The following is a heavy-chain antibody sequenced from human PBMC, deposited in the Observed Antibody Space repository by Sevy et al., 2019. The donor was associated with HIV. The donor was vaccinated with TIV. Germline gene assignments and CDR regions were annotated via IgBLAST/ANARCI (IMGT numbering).Heavy chain of an antibody. CDR2: ISGTGSST. Sequence: GGSLRLSCAASRFTFSNYAMAWVHQAPGKGLEWVSAISGTGSSTNFADSVKGRFTVSRDNSKNTLSLEMSSLRAEDTAIYYCAKAYSSDWYFFDFWGQGTVVTVSS. J-gene: IGHJ4*02. CDR1: RFTFSNYA. V-gene: IGHV3-23*01. CDR3: AKAYSSDWYFFDF. D-gene: IGHD6-25*01.